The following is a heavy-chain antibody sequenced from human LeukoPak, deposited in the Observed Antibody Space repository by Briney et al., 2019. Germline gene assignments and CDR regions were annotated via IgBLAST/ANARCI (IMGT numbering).Heavy chain of an antibody. CDR1: GYSFTSYW. CDR3: ARILGMVRGVIIPEGGYFDY. D-gene: IGHD3-10*01. V-gene: IGHV5-51*01. CDR2: IYPGDSDT. J-gene: IGHJ4*02. Sequence: GESLKISCKCSGYSFTSYWIGWARQMPGKGLEWIGIIYPGDSDTRYSPSFQGQVTVSADKSISTAYLPWSSLKASDTAMYYCARILGMVRGVIIPEGGYFDYWGQGTLVTVSS.